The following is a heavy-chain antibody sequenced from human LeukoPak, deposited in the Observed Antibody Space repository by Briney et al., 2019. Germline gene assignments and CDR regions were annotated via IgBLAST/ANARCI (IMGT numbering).Heavy chain of an antibody. J-gene: IGHJ5*02. Sequence: SETLSLTCTVSGGSISSSSYYWGWIRQPPGKGLEWIGSIYYSGSTYYNPSLKSRVTISVDKSNNQFSLNLSSVTAADTAVYYCAKSNAWDWFDPWGQGTLVTVSS. CDR2: IYYSGST. CDR1: GGSISSSSYY. D-gene: IGHD4-11*01. CDR3: AKSNAWDWFDP. V-gene: IGHV4-39*07.